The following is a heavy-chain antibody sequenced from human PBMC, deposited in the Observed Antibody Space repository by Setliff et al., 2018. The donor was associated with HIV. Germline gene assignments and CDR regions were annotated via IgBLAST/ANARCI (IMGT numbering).Heavy chain of an antibody. J-gene: IGHJ5*02. D-gene: IGHD4-17*01. CDR1: GYNFENYA. V-gene: IGHV7-4-1*02. CDR3: ARALYGDYGGDLNWLDP. Sequence: ASVKVSCKTSGYNFENYAINWVRQAPGQGLEWMGWINTNSGSPTYAQAFTGRFLFSVDTVVATAYLQINNLKTEDTAVYYCARALYGDYGGDLNWLDPWGQGTRVT. CDR2: INTNSGSP.